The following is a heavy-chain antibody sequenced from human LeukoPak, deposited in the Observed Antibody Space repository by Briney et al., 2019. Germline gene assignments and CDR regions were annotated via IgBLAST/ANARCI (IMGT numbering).Heavy chain of an antibody. J-gene: IGHJ4*02. CDR1: GFTFSSYA. V-gene: IGHV3-23*01. CDR3: ASRAPYYYRPRIDY. CDR2: ISGSGGST. Sequence: GGSLRLYCAASGFTFSSYAMSWVRQAPGKGLEWVSAISGSGGSTYYADSVKGRFTISGDNSKNTLYLQMNSLRAEDTAVYYCASRAPYYYRPRIDYWGQGTLVTVSS. D-gene: IGHD3-10*01.